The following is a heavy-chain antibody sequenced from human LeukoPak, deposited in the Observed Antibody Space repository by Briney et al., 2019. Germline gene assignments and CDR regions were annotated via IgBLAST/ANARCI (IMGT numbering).Heavy chain of an antibody. V-gene: IGHV4-38-2*02. CDR3: AGGPPYYYMDV. CDR2: IYHSGST. CDR1: GYSISSGYY. D-gene: IGHD3-16*01. J-gene: IGHJ6*03. Sequence: SETLSLTCTVSGYSISSGYYWGWIRHPPGKGLEWIGSIYHSGSTYYNPSLKSRVTISVDTSKNQFSLKLSSVTAADTAVYYCAGGPPYYYMDVWGKGTTVTVSS.